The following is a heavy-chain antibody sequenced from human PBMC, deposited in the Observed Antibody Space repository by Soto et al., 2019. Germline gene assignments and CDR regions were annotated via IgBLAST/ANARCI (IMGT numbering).Heavy chain of an antibody. V-gene: IGHV1-18*01. CDR2: RSAYNGNT. J-gene: IGHJ5*02. D-gene: IGHD6-13*01. CDR1: GYTFTSYG. Sequence: ASVKVSCKASGYTFTSYGISWVRQAPGQGLEWMGWRSAYNGNTNYAQKLQGRVTMTTDTSTSTAYMELRSLRSNDTAVYYCARDYSSPMNWFDPWGQETLLTVSS. CDR3: ARDYSSPMNWFDP.